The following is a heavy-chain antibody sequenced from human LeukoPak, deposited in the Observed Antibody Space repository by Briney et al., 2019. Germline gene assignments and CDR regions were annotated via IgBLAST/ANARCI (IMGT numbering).Heavy chain of an antibody. D-gene: IGHD3-10*01. CDR2: INHSGST. CDR3: ARHLRNYYGSRAGWFDP. V-gene: IGHV4-34*01. CDR1: GGSFSGYY. J-gene: IGHJ5*02. Sequence: SETLSLTCAVYGGSFSGYYWSWIRQPPGKGLEWIGEINHSGSTNYNPSLKSRVTISVDTSKNQFSLKLSSVTAADTAVYYCARHLRNYYGSRAGWFDPWGQGTLVTVSS.